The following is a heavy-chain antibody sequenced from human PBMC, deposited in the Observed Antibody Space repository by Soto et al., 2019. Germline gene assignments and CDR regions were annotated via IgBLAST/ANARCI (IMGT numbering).Heavy chain of an antibody. V-gene: IGHV1-69*06. CDR2: IIPIFGTA. CDR1: GGTFSSYA. CDR3: ARSRGYSYGFCDY. D-gene: IGHD5-18*01. J-gene: IGHJ4*02. Sequence: SVKVSCKASGGTFSSYAISWVRQAPGQGLEWMGGIIPIFGTANYAQKFQGRVTITADKSTSTAYMELSSLRSEDTAVYYCARSRGYSYGFCDYWGQGTLVTVSS.